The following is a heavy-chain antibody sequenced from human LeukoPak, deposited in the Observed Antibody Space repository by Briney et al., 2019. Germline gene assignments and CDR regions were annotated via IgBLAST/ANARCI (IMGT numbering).Heavy chain of an antibody. D-gene: IGHD3-10*01. CDR2: IYHTGST. V-gene: IGHV4-4*02. CDR1: GDSITSRNW. Sequence: SETLSLTCSVSGDSITSRNWWTWVRQTPEKGLEWIGEIYHTGSTNYNPSVEGRVTISIDKSKNQFSLMLNSVTAADTALYYCARGMWFDTLFSAFDVWGQGTMVSVSS. CDR3: ARGMWFDTLFSAFDV. J-gene: IGHJ3*01.